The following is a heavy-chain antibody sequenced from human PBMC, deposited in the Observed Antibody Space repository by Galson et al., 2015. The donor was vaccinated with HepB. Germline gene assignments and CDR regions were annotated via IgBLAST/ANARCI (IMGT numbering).Heavy chain of an antibody. V-gene: IGHV7-4-1*01. CDR2: INTNTGNP. CDR3: ARVSRVTSFDY. J-gene: IGHJ4*02. D-gene: IGHD2-21*02. CDR1: GYTFSSHA. Sequence: SVKVSCKASGYTFSSHAMNWVRQAPGQGLEWIGWINTNTGNPTYALGFTGRFVFSFDTSVSTAYLQIDRLMAEDTAVYYCARVSRVTSFDYWGQGTLVTVSS.